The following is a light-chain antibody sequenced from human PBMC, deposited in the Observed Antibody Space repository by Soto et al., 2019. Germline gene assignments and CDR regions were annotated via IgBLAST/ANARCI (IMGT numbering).Light chain of an antibody. CDR2: DVS. J-gene: IGLJ1*01. CDR1: SSDVGGYNS. V-gene: IGLV2-14*01. CDR3: SSYTSLSTLV. Sequence: LTQPASVSGSPGQSITISCTGTSSDVGGYNSVSWYQQHPGKAPKLMIYDVSNRPSGVSNRFSGSKSGNTASLTISGLQAEDEADYYCSSYTSLSTLVSGTGTKVTVL.